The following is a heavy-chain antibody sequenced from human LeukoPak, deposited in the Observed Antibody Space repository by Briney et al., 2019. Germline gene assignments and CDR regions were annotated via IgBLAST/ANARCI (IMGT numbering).Heavy chain of an antibody. Sequence: GASVKVSCKPSGYTFTSYGISWVRQAPGQGLEWMGWISAYNGNTNYAQKLQGRVTMTTDTSTSTAYMELRSLRSDDPAVYSCARDDGANHYDSSGYYVWGQGTLVTVSS. CDR3: ARDDGANHYDSSGYYV. V-gene: IGHV1-18*01. D-gene: IGHD3-22*01. J-gene: IGHJ4*02. CDR2: ISAYNGNT. CDR1: GYTFTSYG.